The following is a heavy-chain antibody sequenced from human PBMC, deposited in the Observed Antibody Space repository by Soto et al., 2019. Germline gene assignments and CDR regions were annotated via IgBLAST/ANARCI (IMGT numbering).Heavy chain of an antibody. J-gene: IGHJ6*02. Sequence: QVQLVQSGAEVKKPGASVKVSCKASGYTFTSYGISWVRQAPGQGLEWMGWISAYNGNTNSAQKLQGRVTMTTDTPTSTAHMELRSLRSDDTAVYYCASFSIAATDPYGMDVWGQGTTVTVSS. CDR3: ASFSIAATDPYGMDV. CDR2: ISAYNGNT. CDR1: GYTFTSYG. D-gene: IGHD6-13*01. V-gene: IGHV1-18*01.